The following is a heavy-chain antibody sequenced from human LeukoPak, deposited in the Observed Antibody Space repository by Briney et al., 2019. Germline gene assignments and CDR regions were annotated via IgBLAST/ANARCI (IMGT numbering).Heavy chain of an antibody. CDR2: IKKDGSEK. V-gene: IGHV3-7*01. Sequence: PGGSLRLSCAASGFTFRNYWMTWVRQAPGKGLEWVGNIKKDGSEKYYVESLKGRFTISRDNVKNSLYLQMNSLRAEDTAVYYCARGSTYYDSSGQVPFDYWGQGTLVTVSS. J-gene: IGHJ4*02. CDR3: ARGSTYYDSSGQVPFDY. D-gene: IGHD3-22*01. CDR1: GFTFRNYW.